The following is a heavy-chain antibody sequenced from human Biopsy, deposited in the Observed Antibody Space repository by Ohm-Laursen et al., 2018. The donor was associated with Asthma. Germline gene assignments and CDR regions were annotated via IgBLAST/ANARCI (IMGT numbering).Heavy chain of an antibody. D-gene: IGHD3-9*01. Sequence: ASVKVSCKASGYSFTDYHLHWVRQAPGQGLEWMGRITPESGGTTYAQKFQGRVTMTRDRSISTAYMELNRLRSDDTAVYYCAREAYDILTGYYGGGGMDVWGQGTTVTVSS. V-gene: IGHV1-2*06. CDR1: GYSFTDYH. CDR3: AREAYDILTGYYGGGGMDV. J-gene: IGHJ6*02. CDR2: ITPESGGT.